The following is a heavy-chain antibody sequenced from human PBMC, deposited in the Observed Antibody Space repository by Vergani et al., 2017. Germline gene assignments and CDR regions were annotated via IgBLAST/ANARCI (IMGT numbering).Heavy chain of an antibody. CDR3: ARQGTLVVVAATPIAAGFLDY. Sequence: QVQLQQWGAGLLKPSETLSLTCAVYGGSFSGYYWSWIRQPPGKGLEWIGEINHSGSTNYNPSLKSRVTISVDTSKNQFSLKLSSVTAADTAVYYCARQGTLVVVAATPIAAGFLDYWGQGTLVTVSS. CDR1: GGSFSGYY. D-gene: IGHD2-15*01. CDR2: INHSGST. J-gene: IGHJ4*02. V-gene: IGHV4-34*01.